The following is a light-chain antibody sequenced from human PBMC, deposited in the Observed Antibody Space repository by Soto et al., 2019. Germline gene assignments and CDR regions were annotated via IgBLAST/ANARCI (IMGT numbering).Light chain of an antibody. CDR1: QSISSW. J-gene: IGKJ2*01. V-gene: IGKV1-5*01. CDR2: DAS. Sequence: DIQMPHSPSALSASVGDRVTITCRASQSISSWLAWYQQKPGKAPKLLVYDASTLQSGVASRFSGSGSGTEFTLIISGLQPDDSATYYCQQYTNTNNPWMFGQGAKGDIK. CDR3: QQYTNTNNPWM.